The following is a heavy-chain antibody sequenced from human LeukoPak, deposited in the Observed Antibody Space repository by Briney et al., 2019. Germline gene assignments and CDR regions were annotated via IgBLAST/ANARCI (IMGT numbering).Heavy chain of an antibody. CDR3: ARGSPTTMVRGVMVFSY. CDR2: ISYDGSNK. J-gene: IGHJ4*02. D-gene: IGHD3-10*01. CDR1: GFTFSSYA. Sequence: PGRSLRLSCAASGFTFSSYAMHWVRQAPGKGLEWVAVISYDGSNKYYADSVKGRFTISRDNSKNTLYLQMNSLRAEDTAVYYCARGSPTTMVRGVMVFSYWGQGTLVTVSS. V-gene: IGHV3-30*04.